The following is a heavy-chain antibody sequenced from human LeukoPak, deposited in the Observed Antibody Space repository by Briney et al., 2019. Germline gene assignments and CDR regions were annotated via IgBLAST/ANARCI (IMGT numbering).Heavy chain of an antibody. V-gene: IGHV3-48*01. CDR3: VEGGYNNEGFEY. Sequence: PGGSLRLSCAAAGFTFSSYSMNWVSQAPGKGLEWVSYISSSSSTIYYADSVKGRFTISRDNAKNSLFLQMNSLGAEDTAVYYCVEGGYNNEGFEYWGQGTLVTVSS. CDR2: ISSSSSTI. J-gene: IGHJ4*02. CDR1: GFTFSSYS. D-gene: IGHD5-12*01.